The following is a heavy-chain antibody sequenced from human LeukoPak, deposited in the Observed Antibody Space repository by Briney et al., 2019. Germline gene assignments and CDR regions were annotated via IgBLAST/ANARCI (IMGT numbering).Heavy chain of an antibody. CDR1: GFTFSSYG. D-gene: IGHD5-18*01. CDR2: IRYDGSNK. V-gene: IGHV3-30*02. CDR3: AKDRAYNYGSRYYFDY. Sequence: PGGSPRLSCAASGFTFSSYGMHWVRQAPGKGLGGVAFIRYDGSNKYYADSVKGRLTISRDNSKNTLYLQMNSLRAEDTAVYYCAKDRAYNYGSRYYFDYWGQGTLVTVSS. J-gene: IGHJ4*02.